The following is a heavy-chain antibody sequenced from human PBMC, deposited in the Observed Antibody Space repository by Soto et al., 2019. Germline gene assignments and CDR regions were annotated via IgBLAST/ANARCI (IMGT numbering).Heavy chain of an antibody. J-gene: IGHJ4*02. CDR2: IYGNDDK. Sequence: SGPTLVNPTQTLTLTCTSSGFSLKTGGVAVGWIRQPPGKAPEWLALIYGNDDKLYSPSLKSRLTITKDTSKNQVVLTMTNMDPVDTATEDCAIRKKGGYGHLGQGTQVTVPS. CDR3: AIRKKGGYGH. V-gene: IGHV2-5*01. CDR1: GFSLKTGGVA. D-gene: IGHD5-12*01.